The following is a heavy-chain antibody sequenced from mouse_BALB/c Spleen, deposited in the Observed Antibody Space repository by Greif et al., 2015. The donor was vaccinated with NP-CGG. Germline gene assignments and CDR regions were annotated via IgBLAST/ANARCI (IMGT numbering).Heavy chain of an antibody. J-gene: IGHJ2*01. Sequence: VQLQQSGAELAKPGASVMMSCKASGYTFTSYWMHWVKQRPGQGLEWIGYINPSTGYTEYNQKFKDKATLTADKSSSTAYMQLSSLTSEDSAVYYCARRGDYDGFDYWGQGTTLTVSS. D-gene: IGHD2-4*01. V-gene: IGHV1-7*01. CDR3: ARRGDYDGFDY. CDR2: INPSTGYT. CDR1: GYTFTSYW.